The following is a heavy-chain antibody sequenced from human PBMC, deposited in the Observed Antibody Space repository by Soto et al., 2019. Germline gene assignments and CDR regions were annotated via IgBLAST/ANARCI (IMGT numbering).Heavy chain of an antibody. CDR2: IIPIFGTA. Sequence: QVQLVQSGAEVRKPGSSVKVSCKASGGTFSRHAISWVRQAPGQGLEWMGGIIPIFGTANHAQKFQGRVTIIADESTSKVYMELRSLRSEATAMYYCARGWGYDSNDYYYAYWGQGTLVIVSS. J-gene: IGHJ4*02. D-gene: IGHD3-22*01. V-gene: IGHV1-69*01. CDR1: GGTFSRHA. CDR3: ARGWGYDSNDYYYAY.